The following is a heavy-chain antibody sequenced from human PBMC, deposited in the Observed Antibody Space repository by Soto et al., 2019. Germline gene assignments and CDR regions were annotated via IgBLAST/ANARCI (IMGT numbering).Heavy chain of an antibody. CDR1: GGSISSYY. Sequence: QVQLQESGPGRVKPSETLSLTCTVSGGSISSYYWSWIRQPPGEGLEWIGYNYYSGSTNYNPSLERRGNTSVATSRHQFSRKLSSVTAADTAVYYCARAYGGTSFDYWAQGTLVTVSS. V-gene: IGHV4-59*01. D-gene: IGHD2-15*01. CDR3: ARAYGGTSFDY. CDR2: NYYSGST. J-gene: IGHJ4*02.